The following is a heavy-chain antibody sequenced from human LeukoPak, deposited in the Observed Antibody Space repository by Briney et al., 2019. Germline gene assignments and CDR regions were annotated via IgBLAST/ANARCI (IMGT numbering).Heavy chain of an antibody. J-gene: IGHJ4*02. Sequence: SETLSLTCAVYGGSFSGYYWSWIRQPPGKGLEWIGEINHSGSTNYNPSLKSRVTISVDTSKNQFSLKLSSVTAADTAVYYCARAYYDILTGYYYFDYWGQGTLVTVSS. CDR1: GGSFSGYY. D-gene: IGHD3-9*01. CDR2: INHSGST. CDR3: ARAYYDILTGYYYFDY. V-gene: IGHV4-34*01.